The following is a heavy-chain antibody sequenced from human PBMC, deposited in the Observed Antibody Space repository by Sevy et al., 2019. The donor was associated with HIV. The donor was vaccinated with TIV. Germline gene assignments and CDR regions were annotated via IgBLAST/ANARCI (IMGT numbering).Heavy chain of an antibody. CDR3: GRITPTTDVDY. CDR1: GFTFSDAW. V-gene: IGHV3-15*05. Sequence: GGSLRLSCAASGFTFSDAWMNWVRLAPGKGLEWVGRIKSKSTGGTTDYAAPVKDRFTISRDDSKNTLYLQMNGLRTEDTAGYHCGRITPTTDVDYWGQGTLVTVSS. J-gene: IGHJ4*02. CDR2: IKSKSTGGTT. D-gene: IGHD1-7*01.